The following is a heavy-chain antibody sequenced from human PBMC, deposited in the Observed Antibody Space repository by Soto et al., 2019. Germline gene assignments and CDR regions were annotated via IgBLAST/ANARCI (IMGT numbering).Heavy chain of an antibody. CDR2: IYWDDDE. J-gene: IGHJ4*02. CDR3: AHLFAINFDY. Sequence: QITLKESGHTLVKPTQTLTLTCTFSGFSLSTRGVGVAWIRQPPGQALEWHALIYWDDDERYSPSLKSSLNISKATSKIELIRTISDIAPIDSATYYWAHLFAINFDYWGQGSLVTVSS. D-gene: IGHD3-3*01. CDR1: GFSLSTRGVG. V-gene: IGHV2-5*02.